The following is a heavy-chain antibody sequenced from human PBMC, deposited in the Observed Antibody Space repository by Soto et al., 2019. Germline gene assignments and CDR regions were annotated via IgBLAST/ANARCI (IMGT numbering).Heavy chain of an antibody. Sequence: QVQLVQSGAEVKKPGASVKVSCKAPRCIFTAYFMHLVRQAPGQGLEWIGWINANNGATNYGISFHSRVTITRDSSTSSAYMELSSLRSDDTAVYYCASHDPGAGFDPCGQGTLVIVSS. CDR1: RCIFTAYF. CDR2: INANNGAT. J-gene: IGHJ5*02. CDR3: ASHDPGAGFDP. V-gene: IGHV1-2*07. D-gene: IGHD1-1*01.